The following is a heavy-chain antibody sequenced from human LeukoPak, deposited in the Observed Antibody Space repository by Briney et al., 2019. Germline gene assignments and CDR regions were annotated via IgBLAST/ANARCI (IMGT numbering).Heavy chain of an antibody. V-gene: IGHV3-30*02. CDR2: IQYDGSNK. J-gene: IGHJ4*02. CDR3: AKNVSPFDY. Sequence: PGGSLRLSCAASGFTFSSYGMHWVRQAPGKGLEWVAFIQYDGSNKYYVDSVKGRFTISRDDSKNTLYVQMNSLTAQDTAVYYCAKNVSPFDYWGQGTLVTVSS. CDR1: GFTFSSYG. D-gene: IGHD2-8*01.